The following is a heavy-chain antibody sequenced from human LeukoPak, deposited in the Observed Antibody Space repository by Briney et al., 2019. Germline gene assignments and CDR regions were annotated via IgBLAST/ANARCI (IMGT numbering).Heavy chain of an antibody. V-gene: IGHV1-18*01. J-gene: IGHJ4*02. Sequence: GASVKVSCKASGYTFTSYGISWVRQAPGQGLEWMGWISADNGNTNYAQKLQGRVTMTTDTSTSTAYMELRSLISDDTAVYYCARDRGYSTSWSFDYWGQGTLVTVSS. CDR2: ISADNGNT. CDR1: GYTFTSYG. D-gene: IGHD6-13*01. CDR3: ARDRGYSTSWSFDY.